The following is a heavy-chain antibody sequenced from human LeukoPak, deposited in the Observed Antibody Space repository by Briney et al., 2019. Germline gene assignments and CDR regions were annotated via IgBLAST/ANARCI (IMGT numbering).Heavy chain of an antibody. CDR3: ARVPVPAPRRGLYFDY. J-gene: IGHJ4*02. CDR2: MNLNSGET. CDR1: GYTFSSHD. D-gene: IGHD2-2*01. V-gene: IGHV1-8*01. Sequence: ASVKVSCKASGYTFSSHDIYWVRQAPGQGLEWMGWMNLNSGETYYAQNFQGRFSITSDTSKSTTYMDLASLAPDDTAVYYCARVPVPAPRRGLYFDYWGQGTLITVSS.